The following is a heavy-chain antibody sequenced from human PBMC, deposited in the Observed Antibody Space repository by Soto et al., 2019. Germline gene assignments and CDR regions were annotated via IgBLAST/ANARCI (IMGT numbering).Heavy chain of an antibody. J-gene: IGHJ4*02. CDR2: IWYDGSNK. Sequence: QVQLVESGGGVVQPGRSLRLSCAASGFTFSSYGMHWVRQAPGKGLEWVAVIWYDGSNKYYADSVKGRFTISRDNSKNTRYLQMNSLRAEDTAVYYCAREGAAAALDYWGQGTLVTVSS. CDR1: GFTFSSYG. V-gene: IGHV3-33*01. D-gene: IGHD6-13*01. CDR3: AREGAAAALDY.